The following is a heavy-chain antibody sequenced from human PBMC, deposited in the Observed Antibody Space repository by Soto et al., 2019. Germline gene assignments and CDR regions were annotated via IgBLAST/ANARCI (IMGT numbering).Heavy chain of an antibody. Sequence: GGSLRLSCAASGFTVSSNYMSWVRQAPGKGLEWVSVIYSGGSTYYADSVKGRFTISRDNSENTLYLQMNSLRSDDTGMYYCARSALDDDGYHYLDSWGQGTLVTVSS. CDR3: ARSALDDDGYHYLDS. CDR2: IYSGGST. V-gene: IGHV3-53*05. CDR1: GFTVSSNY. D-gene: IGHD5-18*01. J-gene: IGHJ5*01.